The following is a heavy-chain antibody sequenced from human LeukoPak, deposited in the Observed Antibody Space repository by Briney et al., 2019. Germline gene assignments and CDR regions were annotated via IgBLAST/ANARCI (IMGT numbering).Heavy chain of an antibody. V-gene: IGHV3-23*01. D-gene: IGHD1-26*01. CDR3: ARSGTSGSSGGSSDY. CDR2: ISGSGGST. J-gene: IGHJ4*02. CDR1: GFTFSSYA. Sequence: RPGGSLRLSCAASGFTFSSYAMSWVRQAPGKGLEWVSAISGSGGSTYYADSVKGRFTISRDNSKNTLYLQMNSLRAEDTAVYYCARSGTSGSSGGSSDYWGQGTLVTVSS.